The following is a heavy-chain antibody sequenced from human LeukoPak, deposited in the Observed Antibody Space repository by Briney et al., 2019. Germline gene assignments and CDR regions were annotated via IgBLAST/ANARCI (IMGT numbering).Heavy chain of an antibody. V-gene: IGHV1-18*01. CDR3: ARYPLSYSSNWHYYFDY. J-gene: IGHJ4*02. CDR2: ISGSNGNT. Sequence: APLTVSCTASGYTFTIYGVSWVRQAPGQGREWMGWISGSNGNTNNAQKVQGRVTMTTDTSTSTAYMELRSLRSHDTAVYYCARYPLSYSSNWHYYFDYWGQGTLLTVSS. CDR1: GYTFTIYG. D-gene: IGHD6-13*01.